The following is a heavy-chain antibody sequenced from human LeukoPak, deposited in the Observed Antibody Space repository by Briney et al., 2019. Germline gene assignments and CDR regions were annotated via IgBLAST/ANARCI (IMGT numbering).Heavy chain of an antibody. V-gene: IGHV3-7*05. CDR2: INQNGSEK. J-gene: IGHJ4*02. D-gene: IGHD4-23*01. CDR1: GFIFDDYA. CDR3: ARYGGYPLFDY. Sequence: PGGSLRLSCGASGFIFDDYAMYWIRQAPGKGLEWVAKINQNGSEKFYVDSVKGRFTISRDNAKNSLYLQMNSLRAEDTAVYYCARYGGYPLFDYWGQGTLVTVSS.